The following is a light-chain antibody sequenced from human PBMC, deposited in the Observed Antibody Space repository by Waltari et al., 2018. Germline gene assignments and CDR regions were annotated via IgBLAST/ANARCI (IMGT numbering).Light chain of an antibody. Sequence: QSALSQPASVSGSPGPSLTIPCPGASTDLASYNLVAWYQHHPNRAPKLIIYEATKRPSGISHRFSGAKSGATASLRISGLQADDEADYYCCSYTGSSTSYGCGGGTKVTVL. CDR3: CSYTGSSTSYG. V-gene: IGLV2-23*01. J-gene: IGLJ1*01. CDR2: EAT. CDR1: STDLASYNL.